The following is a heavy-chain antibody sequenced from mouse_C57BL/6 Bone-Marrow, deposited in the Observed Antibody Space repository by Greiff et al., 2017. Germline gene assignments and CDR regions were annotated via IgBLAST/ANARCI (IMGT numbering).Heavy chain of an antibody. D-gene: IGHD1-1*01. Sequence: VQLQQSGPVLVKPGASVKMSCKASGYTFTDYYMNWVKQSHGKSLEWIGVINPYNGGTSYNQKFKGKATLTVDKSSSTAYMELNSLTSEDSAVYYCAKYYGSSYVGWFAYWGQGTLVTVSA. CDR3: AKYYGSSYVGWFAY. CDR1: GYTFTDYY. CDR2: INPYNGGT. V-gene: IGHV1-19*01. J-gene: IGHJ3*01.